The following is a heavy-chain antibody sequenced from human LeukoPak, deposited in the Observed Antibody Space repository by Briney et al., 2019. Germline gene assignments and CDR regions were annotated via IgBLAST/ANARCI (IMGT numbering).Heavy chain of an antibody. CDR1: GFTFSSYG. D-gene: IGHD2-8*01. CDR3: AKDTSIGRYCTNGVCSPFDY. CDR2: ISDTGATT. Sequence: PGRSLRLSCAASGFTFSSYGMHWVRQAPGKGLEWVSAISDTGATTYDADSVKGRFTISRDNSRSTLYLQMNSLRAEDTALYYCAKDTSIGRYCTNGVCSPFDYWGQGTLVTVSS. V-gene: IGHV3-23*01. J-gene: IGHJ4*02.